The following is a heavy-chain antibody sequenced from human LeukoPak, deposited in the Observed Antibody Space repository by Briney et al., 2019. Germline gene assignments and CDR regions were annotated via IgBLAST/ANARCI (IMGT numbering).Heavy chain of an antibody. CDR1: GYTFTDYV. CDR3: ARNRGSYLVPY. J-gene: IGHJ4*02. Sequence: GASVKVSCKASGYTFTDYVIHWMRQAPGQRLEWMGWISTGSANRKYSQKFQGRVTFTRDTSASIVYMDLSSLRSEDTALYYCARNRGSYLVPYWGQGTLVTVSS. CDR2: ISTGSANR. V-gene: IGHV1-3*04. D-gene: IGHD1-26*01.